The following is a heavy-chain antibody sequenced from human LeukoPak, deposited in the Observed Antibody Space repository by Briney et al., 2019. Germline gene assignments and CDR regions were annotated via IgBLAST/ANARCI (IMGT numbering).Heavy chain of an antibody. J-gene: IGHJ4*02. V-gene: IGHV1-69*13. CDR2: IIPIFGTA. CDR3: ARGPLYNWNYDY. Sequence: SVKVSCEASGGTFSSYAISWVRQAPGQGLEWMGGIIPIFGTANYAQKFQGRVTITADESTSTAYMELSSLRSEDTAVYYCARGPLYNWNYDYWGQGTLVTVSS. D-gene: IGHD1-7*01. CDR1: GGTFSSYA.